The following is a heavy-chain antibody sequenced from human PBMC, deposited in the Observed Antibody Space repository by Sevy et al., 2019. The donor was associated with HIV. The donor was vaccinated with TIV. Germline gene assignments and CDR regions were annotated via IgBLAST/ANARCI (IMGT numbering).Heavy chain of an antibody. CDR3: VKGIEMATIPSLFDY. CDR2: ISSNGGST. CDR1: GFTFSSYG. V-gene: IGHV3-64D*06. D-gene: IGHD5-12*01. Sequence: GGSLRLSCSASGFTFSSYGMHWVRQAPGKGLEYVSGISSNGGSTNYADSVKGRFTISRDNSKNTLYLQMSSLRAEDTAVYYCVKGIEMATIPSLFDYWGQGTLVTVSS. J-gene: IGHJ4*02.